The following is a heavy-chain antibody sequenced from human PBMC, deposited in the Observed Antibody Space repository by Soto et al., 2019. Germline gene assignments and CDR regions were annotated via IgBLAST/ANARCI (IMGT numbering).Heavy chain of an antibody. CDR1: GGSFRGYY. J-gene: IGHJ4*02. V-gene: IGHV4-34*01. CDR2: INHSGST. D-gene: IGHD3-9*01. CDR3: ARGDILTGYSGD. Sequence: QVQLQQWGAGLLKPSETLSLTCAVYGGSFRGYYWSWIRQPPGKGLEWIGEINHSGSTKYNPSLKSRVTLSVDASKNQFSLKLSSVTAADTAVYYCARGDILTGYSGDWGQGTLVTVSS.